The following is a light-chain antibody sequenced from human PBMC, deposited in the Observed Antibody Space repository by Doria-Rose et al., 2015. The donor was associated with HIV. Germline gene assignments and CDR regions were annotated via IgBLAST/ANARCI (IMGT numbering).Light chain of an antibody. CDR2: RAS. Sequence: TQSPATLSVSPWERATLSCRASQGIGSDLAWYQQKPGQAPRLLIYRASIRATGIPPRFTGGGSGTEFTLTISSLQSEDFAVYFCRQYSQWPPYTFGQGTKLEVK. CDR1: QGIGSD. V-gene: IGKV3-15*01. J-gene: IGKJ2*01. CDR3: RQYSQWPPYT.